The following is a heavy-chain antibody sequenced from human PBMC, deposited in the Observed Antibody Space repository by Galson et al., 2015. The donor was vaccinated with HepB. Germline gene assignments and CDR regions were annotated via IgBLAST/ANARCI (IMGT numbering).Heavy chain of an antibody. Sequence: SLRLSCAGSEFTFEDYVISWFRQAPGKGLEWLGFIRTKSYGGANEYAASVKRRGIISRDDSHSGGYLQMNSLDTDDTAVYYCSRKIGAPEYDYYGLDVWGQGTTVTVSS. D-gene: IGHD2/OR15-2a*01. CDR1: EFTFEDYV. V-gene: IGHV3-49*03. CDR2: IRTKSYGGAN. J-gene: IGHJ6*02. CDR3: SRKIGAPEYDYYGLDV.